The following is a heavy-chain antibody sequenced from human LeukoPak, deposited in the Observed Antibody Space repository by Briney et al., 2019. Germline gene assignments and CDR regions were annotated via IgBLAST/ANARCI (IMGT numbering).Heavy chain of an antibody. V-gene: IGHV3-7*04. CDR2: IKQDGSEK. J-gene: IGHJ6*02. CDR3: ARVNYYYYGMDV. Sequence: GGSLRLSCAASGFTFIGYWMSWVGQAPGKGLEGVANIKQDGSEKYYVDSVKGRFTISRDNAKNSLYLQMNSLRAEDTAVYYCARVNYYYYGMDVWGQGTTVTVSS. CDR1: GFTFIGYW.